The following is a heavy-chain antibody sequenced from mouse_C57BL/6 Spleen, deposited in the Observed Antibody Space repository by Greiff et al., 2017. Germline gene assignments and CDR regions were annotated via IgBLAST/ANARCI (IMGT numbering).Heavy chain of an antibody. CDR1: GFTFSDAW. CDR3: TRGNCDY. Sequence: EVKLQESGAGLVQPGGSMKLSCAASGFTFSDAWMDWVRQSPVKGLEWVAEIRHKTNNHATYYAESVKGRFTISRDDYKSSGCLKMDSLRAEDTGIYYCTRGNCDYWGQGTTLTVSS. V-gene: IGHV6-6*01. J-gene: IGHJ2*01. CDR2: IRHKTNNHAT.